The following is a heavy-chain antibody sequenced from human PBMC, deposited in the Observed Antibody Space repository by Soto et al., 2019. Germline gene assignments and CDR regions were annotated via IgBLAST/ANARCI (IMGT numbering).Heavy chain of an antibody. D-gene: IGHD2-8*01. CDR2: INAGNGNT. J-gene: IGHJ6*02. CDR1: GYTFTSYA. CDR3: ARDTRKYDGMDV. V-gene: IGHV1-3*01. Sequence: ASVKVSCKDSGYTFTSYAMHWVRQAPGQRLEWMGWINAGNGNTKYSQKFQGRVTITRDTSASTAYMELSSLRSEDTAVYYCARDTRKYDGMDVWGQGTTVTVSS.